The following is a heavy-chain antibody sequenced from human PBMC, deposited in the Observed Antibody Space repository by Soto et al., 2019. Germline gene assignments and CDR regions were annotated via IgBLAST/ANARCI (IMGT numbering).Heavy chain of an antibody. Sequence: GGSLRLSCAASGFTFSSYAMHWVRQAPGKGLEWVAVISYDGSNKYYADSVKGRFTISRDNSKNTLYLQMNSLRAEDTAVYYCAGLRGVRDGYNRDYYYYGMDVWGQGTTVTVS. CDR2: ISYDGSNK. J-gene: IGHJ6*02. CDR3: AGLRGVRDGYNRDYYYYGMDV. D-gene: IGHD5-12*01. CDR1: GFTFSSYA. V-gene: IGHV3-30-3*01.